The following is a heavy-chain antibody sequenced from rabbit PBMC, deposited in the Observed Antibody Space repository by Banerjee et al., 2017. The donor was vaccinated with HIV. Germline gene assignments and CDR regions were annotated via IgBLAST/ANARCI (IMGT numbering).Heavy chain of an antibody. J-gene: IGHJ4*01. CDR3: ARSYNGGSGYAYYFAL. CDR2: IYGGSSGNT. CDR1: GFSFSSSYW. D-gene: IGHD6-1*01. V-gene: IGHV1S45*01. Sequence: QEQLEESGGDLVKPEGSLTLTCTASGFSFSSSYWICWVRQAPGKGLEWIACIYGGSSGNTWYASWAKGRFTISKTSSTTVTLQMTSLTAADTATYFCARSYNGGSGYAYYFALWGPGTLVTVS.